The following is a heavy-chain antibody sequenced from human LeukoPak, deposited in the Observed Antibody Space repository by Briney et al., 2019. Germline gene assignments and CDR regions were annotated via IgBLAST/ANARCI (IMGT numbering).Heavy chain of an antibody. CDR3: ARALGYYYDSSGFGSAGWFDP. CDR1: GGSFSGYY. D-gene: IGHD3-22*01. J-gene: IGHJ5*02. V-gene: IGHV4-34*01. CDR2: INHSGST. Sequence: NTSETLSLTCAVYGGSFSGYYWSWIRQPPGKGLEWIGEINHSGSTNYNPSLKSRVTISVDTSKNQFSLKLSSVTAADTAVYYCARALGYYYDSSGFGSAGWFDPWGQGTLVTVSS.